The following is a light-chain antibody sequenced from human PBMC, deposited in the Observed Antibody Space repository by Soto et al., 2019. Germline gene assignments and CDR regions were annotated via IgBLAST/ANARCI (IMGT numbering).Light chain of an antibody. J-gene: IGLJ2*01. V-gene: IGLV1-40*01. CDR1: SSNIGAGYD. CDR3: QAYDSSLSVHVV. Sequence: QSVLTQPPSVSGAPGQRVTISCTGSSSNIGAGYDVHWYQQLPGTAPKLLIYGNNNRPSGVHDRFSGSKSGTSASLAITGLQAEDEADYYGQAYDSSLSVHVVFGGGTKLTVL. CDR2: GNN.